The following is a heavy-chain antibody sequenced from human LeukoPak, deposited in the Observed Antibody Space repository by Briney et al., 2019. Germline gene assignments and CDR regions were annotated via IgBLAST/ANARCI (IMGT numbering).Heavy chain of an antibody. D-gene: IGHD3-10*01. CDR1: GFSFSSSW. V-gene: IGHV3-9*03. CDR3: AKDLVPIYGSGSINAFDI. CDR2: ISWNSGSI. Sequence: GGSLRLSCEASGFSFSSSWMHWVRQAPGKGLEWVSGISWNSGSIGYADSVKGRFTISRDNAKNSLYLQMNSLRAEDMALYYCAKDLVPIYGSGSINAFDICGRGTMVTVSS. J-gene: IGHJ3*02.